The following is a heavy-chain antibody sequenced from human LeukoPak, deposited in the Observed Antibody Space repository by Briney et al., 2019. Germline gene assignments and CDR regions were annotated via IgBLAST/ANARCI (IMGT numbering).Heavy chain of an antibody. D-gene: IGHD3-16*02. CDR2: ITSSSSYI. J-gene: IGHJ4*02. V-gene: IGHV3-21*01. CDR1: GFTFSTYS. Sequence: GGPLRLSCAASGFTFSTYSMTWVRQAPGKGLEWVSSITSSSSYIYYADSVKGRFTISRDNAKSSLYLQMNSLSAEDTALYYCARHRTASDYWGQGTLVTVSS. CDR3: ARHRTASDY.